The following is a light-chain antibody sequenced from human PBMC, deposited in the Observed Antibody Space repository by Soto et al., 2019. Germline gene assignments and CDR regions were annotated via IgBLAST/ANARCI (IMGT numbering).Light chain of an antibody. CDR3: QQSYSTPIT. CDR2: AAS. V-gene: IGKV1-39*01. J-gene: IGKJ5*01. CDR1: QSISSY. Sequence: DIQMTQSPSSLSASVGDRVTITVLASQSISSYLNWYQQKVGKAPKLLIYAASSLQSGVPSRFSGSGSGTDFTLTIGSLQPEDFVTYYCQQSYSTPITFGQGTRLEIK.